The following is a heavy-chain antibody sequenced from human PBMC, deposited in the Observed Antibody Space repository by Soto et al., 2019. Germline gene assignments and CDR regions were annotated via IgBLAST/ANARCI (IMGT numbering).Heavy chain of an antibody. CDR3: APDTAPSDV. CDR2: INAGNGNT. CDR1: GYTFTSYA. D-gene: IGHD4-17*01. J-gene: IGHJ6*02. Sequence: QVQLVQSGAEVKKPGASVKVSCKASGYTFTSYAMHWVRQAPGQRLEWMGWINAGNGNTKYSPKFQGRVTITTDTSASTAYLERSSLRAEDTAVYYCAPDTAPSDVWGQGTTVTVSS. V-gene: IGHV1-3*01.